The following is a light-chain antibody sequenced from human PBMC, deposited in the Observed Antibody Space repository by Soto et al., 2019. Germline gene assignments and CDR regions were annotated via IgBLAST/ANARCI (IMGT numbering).Light chain of an antibody. CDR1: SSDVGGYNY. V-gene: IGLV2-8*01. Sequence: QPALTQPPSASGSPGQSVTISCTGTSSDVGGYNYVSWYQHHPGKAPKLIIYEVSKRPSGVPDRFAGSKSGNTASLTVSGHQAEDEADYYCNSDADNNWVFGGGTTLTVL. CDR3: NSDADNNWV. CDR2: EVS. J-gene: IGLJ3*02.